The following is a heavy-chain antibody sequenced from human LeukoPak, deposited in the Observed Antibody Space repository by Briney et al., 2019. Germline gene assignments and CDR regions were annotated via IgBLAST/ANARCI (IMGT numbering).Heavy chain of an antibody. CDR3: ARRVATNLPYYFDY. V-gene: IGHV4-59*12. CDR1: GGSISSYY. J-gene: IGHJ4*02. D-gene: IGHD5-12*01. Sequence: PSETLSLTCTVSGGSISSYYWSWIRQPPGKGLEWIGYIYYSGSTNYNPSLKSRVTISVNTSKNQFSLKLSSVTAADTAVYYCARRVATNLPYYFDYWGQGTLVTVSS. CDR2: IYYSGST.